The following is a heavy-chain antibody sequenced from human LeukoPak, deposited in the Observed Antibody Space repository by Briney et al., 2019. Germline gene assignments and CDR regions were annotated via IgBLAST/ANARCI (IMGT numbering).Heavy chain of an antibody. J-gene: IGHJ3*02. CDR2: IDYSGST. CDR1: GGSISNYY. Sequence: SETLSLTCSVSGGSISNYYWGWIRQPPGKGLEWIASIDYSGSTYYNPSLKSRVTISVDTSKNQFSLKLNSVTAADTAVYYCASFLNWSRAFDIWGQGTMVTVSS. CDR3: ASFLNWSRAFDI. D-gene: IGHD1-1*01. V-gene: IGHV4-39*07.